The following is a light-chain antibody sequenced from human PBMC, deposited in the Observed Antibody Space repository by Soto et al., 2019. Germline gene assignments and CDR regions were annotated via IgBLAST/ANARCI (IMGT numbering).Light chain of an antibody. V-gene: IGKV3-11*01. Sequence: EIVLTQSPATLSLSPGERATLSCRASQSVGDYLGWYQQKPGQAPRLLIYDASQRATGVPARFSASGSATDFTLTISSLEPEDFAIYYCQQREDWPRAFGGGTKVEFK. CDR3: QQREDWPRA. CDR2: DAS. J-gene: IGKJ4*01. CDR1: QSVGDY.